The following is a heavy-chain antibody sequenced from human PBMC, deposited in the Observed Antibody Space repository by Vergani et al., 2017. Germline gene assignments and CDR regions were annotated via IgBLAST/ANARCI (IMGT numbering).Heavy chain of an antibody. D-gene: IGHD7-27*01. CDR2: INHSGST. CDR1: GGSFSGYY. Sequence: QVQLQQWGAGLLKPSETLSLTCAVYGGSFSGYYWSWIRQPPGKGLEWIGEINHSGSTNYNPSLKSRVTIPVDTSKNQFSLKLSSVTAADTAVYYCARGPLGYYGMDVWGQGTTVTVSS. V-gene: IGHV4-34*01. J-gene: IGHJ6*02. CDR3: ARGPLGYYGMDV.